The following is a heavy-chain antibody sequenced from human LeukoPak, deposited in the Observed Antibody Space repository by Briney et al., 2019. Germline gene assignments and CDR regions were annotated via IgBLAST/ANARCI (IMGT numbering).Heavy chain of an antibody. J-gene: IGHJ6*03. Sequence: GGSMRLSCAASGFTLSSYSVNWVRQAPGKGLEWVSSISSSSSYIYYADSVKGRFAISRDNAKNSLYLQMNSLRAEDTAVYYCARGGRAARRGYYYMDVWGKGTTVTVSS. D-gene: IGHD6-6*01. CDR3: ARGGRAARRGYYYMDV. CDR1: GFTLSSYS. CDR2: ISSSSSYI. V-gene: IGHV3-21*01.